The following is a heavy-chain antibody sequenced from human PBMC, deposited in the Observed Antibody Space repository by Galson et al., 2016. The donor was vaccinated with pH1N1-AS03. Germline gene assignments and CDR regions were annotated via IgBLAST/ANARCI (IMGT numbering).Heavy chain of an antibody. J-gene: IGHJ3*02. CDR2: MSYEGTTT. V-gene: IGHV3-30-3*01. CDR3: AREEGGFGSNWLQTDAFDI. D-gene: IGHD6-13*01. Sequence: SLRLSCAASGFMFTHYSMHWVRQAPGKGLEWVAVMSYEGTTTYYADSAKGRFTISRDNSKNTLYLQMNSLRTEDTALYYCAREEGGFGSNWLQTDAFDIWGQGTMVTVSS. CDR1: GFMFTHYS.